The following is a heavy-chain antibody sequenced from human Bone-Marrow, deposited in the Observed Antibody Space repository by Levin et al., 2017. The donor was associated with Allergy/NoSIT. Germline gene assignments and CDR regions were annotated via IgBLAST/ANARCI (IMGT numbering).Heavy chain of an antibody. V-gene: IGHV3-30*18. J-gene: IGHJ3*02. CDR1: GFTFSSYG. CDR3: AKKLTRWDHIEGSAFDI. CDR2: ISYDGSNK. D-gene: IGHD4/OR15-4a*01. Sequence: AGGSLRLSCAASGFTFSSYGMHWVRQAPGKGLEWVAVISYDGSNKYYADSVKGRFTISRDNSKNTLYLQMNSLRAEDTAVYYCAKKLTRWDHIEGSAFDIWGQGRMVTVSS.